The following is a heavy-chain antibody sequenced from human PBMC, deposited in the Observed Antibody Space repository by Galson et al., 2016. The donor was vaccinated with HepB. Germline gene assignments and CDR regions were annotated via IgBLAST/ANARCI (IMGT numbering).Heavy chain of an antibody. CDR2: MNPISGNT. J-gene: IGHJ5*02. CDR3: TRDLSSGTPRP. V-gene: IGHV1-8*01. Sequence: SVKVSCKASGYPFSSYDFNWVRQAAGQGLEWMGWMNPISGNTGYAQKFQGRVTMTRNTSISTAYMELSSLRSEDTAVYYCTRDLSSGTPRPWGQGTLVTVS. D-gene: IGHD1-7*01. CDR1: GYPFSSYD.